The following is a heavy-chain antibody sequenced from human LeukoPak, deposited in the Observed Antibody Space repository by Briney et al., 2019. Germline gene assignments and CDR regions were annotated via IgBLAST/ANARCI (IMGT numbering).Heavy chain of an antibody. Sequence: PGGSLRLSCAASGFTVTSYEMTWVRQAPGKGMEWVSYISSSGSTIYYADSVKGRFTISRDNAKNSLYLQMNSLRAADTAVYYCARIAAAVDYWGQGTLVTVSS. D-gene: IGHD6-13*01. CDR1: GFTVTSYE. J-gene: IGHJ4*02. CDR2: ISSSGSTI. V-gene: IGHV3-48*03. CDR3: ARIAAAVDY.